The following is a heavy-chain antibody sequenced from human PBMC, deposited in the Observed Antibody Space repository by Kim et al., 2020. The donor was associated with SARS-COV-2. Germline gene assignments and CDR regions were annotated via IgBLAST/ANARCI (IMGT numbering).Heavy chain of an antibody. Sequence: GGSLRLSCAASGFTFSSYAMHWVRQAPGKGLEWVAVISYDGSNKYYADSVKGRFTISRDNSKNTLYLQMNSLRAEDTAVYYCAREGGRRVTYYFDYWGQGTLVTVSS. J-gene: IGHJ4*02. V-gene: IGHV3-30*04. D-gene: IGHD5-18*01. CDR2: ISYDGSNK. CDR1: GFTFSSYA. CDR3: AREGGRRVTYYFDY.